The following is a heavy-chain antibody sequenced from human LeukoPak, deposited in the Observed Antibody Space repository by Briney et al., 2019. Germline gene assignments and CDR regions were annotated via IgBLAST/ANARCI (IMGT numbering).Heavy chain of an antibody. Sequence: SGPTLVNPTQTLTLTCTFSGFSLSTSGVGVGWIRQPPGKALEWLALIYWDDDKRYSPSLKSRPTITKDTSKNQVVLTMTNMDPVDTATYYCAHGTRDIVVVVAAAFDYWGQGTLVTVSS. V-gene: IGHV2-5*02. CDR1: GFSLSTSGVG. CDR2: IYWDDDK. D-gene: IGHD2-15*01. CDR3: AHGTRDIVVVVAAAFDY. J-gene: IGHJ4*02.